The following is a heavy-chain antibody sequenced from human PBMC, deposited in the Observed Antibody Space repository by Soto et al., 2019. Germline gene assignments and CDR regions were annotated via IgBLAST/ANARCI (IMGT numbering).Heavy chain of an antibody. D-gene: IGHD4-17*01. CDR1: GFSLGTSGVG. CDR2: VYWDDDK. V-gene: IGHV2-5*02. Sequence: QITLKESGPTLVKPTQTLTLTCTFSGFSLGTSGVGVGWIRQPPGKALEWLTLVYWDDDKRYSPSLKSRLTITKDTFKNQVVLTMTNVDPVDTATYYCAHLKTTVTTYDYWGQGTLVTVSS. J-gene: IGHJ4*02. CDR3: AHLKTTVTTYDY.